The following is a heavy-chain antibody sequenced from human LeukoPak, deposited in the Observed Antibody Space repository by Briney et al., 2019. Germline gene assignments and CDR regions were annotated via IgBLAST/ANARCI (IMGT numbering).Heavy chain of an antibody. CDR3: ARGGGDYNPFDY. V-gene: IGHV3-53*04. CDR2: IYSGGST. Sequence: GGSLRLSCAVSGFTVSSNYMSWVRQAPGKGLEWVSVIYSGGSTYYADSVKGRFTISRHNSMNTLYLQMNRLRGEDTAVYYCARGGGDYNPFDYWGQGTLVTVSS. J-gene: IGHJ4*02. CDR1: GFTVSSNY. D-gene: IGHD4-17*01.